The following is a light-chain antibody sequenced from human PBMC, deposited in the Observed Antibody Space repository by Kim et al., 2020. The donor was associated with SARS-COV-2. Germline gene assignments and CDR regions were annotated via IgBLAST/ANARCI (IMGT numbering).Light chain of an antibody. Sequence: EPASISCRSSQSLLQSNGYNYLDWYLQKPGQSPQLLIYLGSNRASGVPDRFSGSGSGTDFTLKISREEAEDVGVYYCMQALQTPYSFGQGTKLEI. CDR2: LGS. CDR3: MQALQTPYS. CDR1: QSLLQSNGYNY. V-gene: IGKV2-28*01. J-gene: IGKJ2*03.